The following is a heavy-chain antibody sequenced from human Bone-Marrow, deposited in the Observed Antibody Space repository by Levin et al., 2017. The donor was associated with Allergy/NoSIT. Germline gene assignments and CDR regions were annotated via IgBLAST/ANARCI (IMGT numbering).Heavy chain of an antibody. CDR1: GFVFSDAW. J-gene: IGHJ4*02. Sequence: PGGSLRLSCAASGFVFSDAWMIWVRQAPGKGLEWLGRIKSKSAGATTDYAAPVKGRFTISRDDSKDTLYLQMNSLETEDTAVYYCNTDAYWGQGTLVTVSS. V-gene: IGHV3-15*01. CDR2: IKSKSAGATT. CDR3: NTDAY.